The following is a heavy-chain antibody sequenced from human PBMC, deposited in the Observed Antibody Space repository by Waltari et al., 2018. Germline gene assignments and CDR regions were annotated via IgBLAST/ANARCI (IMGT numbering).Heavy chain of an antibody. J-gene: IGHJ4*02. CDR3: ARRPLHTGYDY. D-gene: IGHD5-12*01. CDR2: IYYNGSP. CDR1: GASINRSRYY. Sequence: QLQLPELGPGLVKPSETLSLTCTVSGASINRSRYYWDWVRQPPGQGLEWIATIYYNGSPYYNPSLQIRVTISVDTSKNQFSLRLSSVTAADTALYYCARRPLHTGYDYWGQGTLVTVSS. V-gene: IGHV4-39*01.